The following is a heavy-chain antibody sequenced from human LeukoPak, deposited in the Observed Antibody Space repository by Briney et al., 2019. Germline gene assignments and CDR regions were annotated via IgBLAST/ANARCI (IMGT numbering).Heavy chain of an antibody. CDR3: ARNLHSGSTSFIYYYYMDV. J-gene: IGHJ6*03. D-gene: IGHD6-6*01. CDR1: GYSFTNYD. V-gene: IGHV1-18*01. Sequence: ASVRVSCKASGYSFTNYDIIWVRQAPGQGLEWMGWINPDSGNTKYSQKVQGRVTMTTDTSTSTAYMELRTLISDDTAVYYCARNLHSGSTSFIYYYYMDVWGKGTTVIVSS. CDR2: INPDSGNT.